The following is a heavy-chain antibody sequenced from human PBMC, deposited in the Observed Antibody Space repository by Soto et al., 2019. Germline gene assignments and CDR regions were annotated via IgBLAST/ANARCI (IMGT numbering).Heavy chain of an antibody. V-gene: IGHV4-59*01. D-gene: IGHD4-17*01. Sequence: QVQLQESGPGLVKPSETLSLTCTVSGGSISSYYWSWIRQPPGKGLEWIGYIYYSGSTNYNPSLTTRVTIAVDTSKNQFSLKLSSVTAADTAVYYCARRQMTTVVGAYFDYWGQGTLVTVSS. CDR2: IYYSGST. CDR1: GGSISSYY. J-gene: IGHJ4*02. CDR3: ARRQMTTVVGAYFDY.